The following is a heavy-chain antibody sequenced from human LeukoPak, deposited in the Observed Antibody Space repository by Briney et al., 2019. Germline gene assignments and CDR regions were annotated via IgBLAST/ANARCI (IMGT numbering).Heavy chain of an antibody. V-gene: IGHV4-39*07. CDR1: GGSISSSSYY. CDR2: IYYSGST. CDR3: ARGPPNTDTYCDTTSCQNWADP. D-gene: IGHD2-2*01. Sequence: PSETLSLTCTVSGGSISSSSYYWGWIRQPPGKGLEWIGSIYYSGSTYYNPSLKSRVTISVDTSKNQFSLKLNSVTAADTAVYYCARGPPNTDTYCDTTSCQNWADPWGQGTLVTVSS. J-gene: IGHJ5*02.